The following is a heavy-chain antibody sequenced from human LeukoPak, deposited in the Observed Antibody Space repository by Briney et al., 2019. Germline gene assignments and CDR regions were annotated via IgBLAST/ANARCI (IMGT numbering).Heavy chain of an antibody. CDR3: ARGPYDSSGYYYKPFDY. J-gene: IGHJ4*02. Sequence: ASVKVSCKASGYTFTGYYMHWVRQAPGQGLEWMGRIIPIFGTANYAQKFQGRVTITTDESTSTAYMELSSLRSEDTAVYYCARGPYDSSGYYYKPFDYWGQGTLVTVSS. CDR1: GYTFTGYY. V-gene: IGHV1-69*05. D-gene: IGHD3-22*01. CDR2: IIPIFGTA.